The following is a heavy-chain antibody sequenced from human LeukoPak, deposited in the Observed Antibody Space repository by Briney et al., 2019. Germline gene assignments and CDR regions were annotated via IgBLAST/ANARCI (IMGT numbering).Heavy chain of an antibody. CDR3: ANSLYTSSNTNDY. CDR2: ITSGGST. J-gene: IGHJ4*02. D-gene: IGHD2-2*02. Sequence: GGSLRLSCAASGFTFSNYAMSWVRQAPGKGLQWVSTITSGGSTYYADSVKGRFTISRDSPKNTLYLQMNSLRAEDTAVYYCANSLYTSSNTNDYWGQGTLVTVSS. V-gene: IGHV3-23*01. CDR1: GFTFSNYA.